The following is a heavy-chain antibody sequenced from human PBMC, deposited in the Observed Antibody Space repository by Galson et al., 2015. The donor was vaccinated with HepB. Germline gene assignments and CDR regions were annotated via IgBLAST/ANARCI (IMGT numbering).Heavy chain of an antibody. CDR1: GFTFSGYA. D-gene: IGHD3-3*02. CDR2: ISGSGGST. Sequence: SLRLSCAASGFTFSGYAMSWVRQAPGKGLEWVSAISGSGGSTYYADSVKGRFTISRDNSKNTLYLQMNSLRAEDTAVYYCAKEIGFLEWSHPWGQGTLVTVSS. CDR3: AKEIGFLEWSHP. J-gene: IGHJ5*02. V-gene: IGHV3-23*01.